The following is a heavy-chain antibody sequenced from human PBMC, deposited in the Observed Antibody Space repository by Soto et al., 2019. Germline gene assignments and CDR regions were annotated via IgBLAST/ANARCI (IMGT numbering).Heavy chain of an antibody. CDR1: GFTFSSYA. CDR2: ISYDGSNK. J-gene: IGHJ6*02. Sequence: LRLSCAASGFTFSSYAMNWVRQAPGKGLEWVAVISYDGSNKYYAGSVKGRLTISRDNSKNTLYLQMNSLRAEDTAVYYCAKGQHCSTTSCYFYFYGMDVWGQGTKVTVSS. CDR3: AKGQHCSTTSCYFYFYGMDV. V-gene: IGHV3-30-3*01. D-gene: IGHD2-2*01.